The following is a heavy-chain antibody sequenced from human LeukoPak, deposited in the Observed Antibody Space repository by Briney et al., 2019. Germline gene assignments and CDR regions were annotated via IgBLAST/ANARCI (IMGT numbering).Heavy chain of an antibody. J-gene: IGHJ4*02. V-gene: IGHV4-39*07. D-gene: IGHD6-6*01. CDR2: IYYSGST. Sequence: SETLSLTCTVSGGSISSSSYYWGWIRQPPGKGLEWIGSIYYSGSTYYNPSLKSRVTISVDTSKNQFSLKLSSVTAADTAVYYCARDAIAASNFDYWGQGTLVTVSS. CDR3: ARDAIAASNFDY. CDR1: GGSISSSSYY.